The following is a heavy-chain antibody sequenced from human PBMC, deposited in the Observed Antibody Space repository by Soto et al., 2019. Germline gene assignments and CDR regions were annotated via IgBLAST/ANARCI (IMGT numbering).Heavy chain of an antibody. V-gene: IGHV3-23*01. J-gene: IGHJ6*02. D-gene: IGHD6-6*01. CDR1: GFTFSSYA. CDR2: ISGSGGST. Sequence: EVQLLESGGGLVQPGGSLRLSCAASGFTFSSYAMSWVRQAPGKGLEWVSAISGSGGSTYYADSVKGRFTISRDNSKNPLYLQMNSLRAEDTAVYYCAKDRVWQLGYYGMDVWGQGTTVTVSS. CDR3: AKDRVWQLGYYGMDV.